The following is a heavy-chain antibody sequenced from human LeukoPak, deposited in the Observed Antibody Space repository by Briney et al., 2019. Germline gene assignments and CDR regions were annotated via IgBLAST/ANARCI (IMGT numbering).Heavy chain of an antibody. CDR3: AKSYASSGHMDV. J-gene: IGHJ6*03. CDR2: IRYDGSNK. D-gene: IGHD3-22*01. CDR1: GFTFSDYY. V-gene: IGHV3-30*02. Sequence: PGGSLRLSCAASGFTFSDYYTSWNRQAPGKGLEWVAFIRYDGSNKYYADSVKGRFTISRDNSKNTLYLQMNSLRAEDTAVYYCAKSYASSGHMDVWGKGTTVTISS.